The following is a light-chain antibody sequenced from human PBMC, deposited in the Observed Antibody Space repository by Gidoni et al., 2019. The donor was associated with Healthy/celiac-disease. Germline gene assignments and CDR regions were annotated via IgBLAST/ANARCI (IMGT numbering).Light chain of an antibody. CDR2: DAS. J-gene: IGKJ5*01. CDR3: QQRSNWPV. CDR1: QSVSSY. Sequence: ELVLTQSPATLSLSPVERATLSCRASQSVSSYLSWYQQTPCQAPRLLIDDASNRATGIPARFSGSGSGTDVTISSSRREAEDFAVYYRQQRSNWPVFGQGTRLEIK. V-gene: IGKV3-11*01.